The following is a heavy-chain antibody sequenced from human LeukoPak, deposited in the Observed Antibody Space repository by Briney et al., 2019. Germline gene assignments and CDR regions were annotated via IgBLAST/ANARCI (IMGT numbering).Heavy chain of an antibody. CDR3: ARGRVPDTAMVPFGY. J-gene: IGHJ4*02. CDR1: GFTFDDYA. D-gene: IGHD5-18*01. V-gene: IGHV3-9*01. CDR2: ISWNSGSI. Sequence: GRSLRLSCAASGFTFDDYAMHWVRQAPGKGLEWVSGISWNSGSIGYADSVKGRFTISRDNAKNSLYLQMNSLRAEDTALYYCARGRVPDTAMVPFGYWGQGTLVTVSS.